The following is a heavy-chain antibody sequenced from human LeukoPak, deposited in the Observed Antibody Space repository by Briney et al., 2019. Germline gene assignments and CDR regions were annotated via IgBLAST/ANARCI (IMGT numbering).Heavy chain of an antibody. CDR2: IRYDGSNK. V-gene: IGHV3-30*02. J-gene: IGHJ4*02. D-gene: IGHD6-13*01. Sequence: PGGSLRLSCAASGFTFSSYGMHWVRQAPGKGLEWVAFIRYDGSNKYYADSVKGRFTISRDNSKNTLYLQMNSLRAEDTAVYYCAKDVVQYSSRWYYFDYWGQGTLVTVSS. CDR3: AKDVVQYSSRWYYFDY. CDR1: GFTFSSYG.